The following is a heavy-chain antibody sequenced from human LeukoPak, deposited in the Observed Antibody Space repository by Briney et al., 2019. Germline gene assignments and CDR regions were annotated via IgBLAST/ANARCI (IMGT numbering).Heavy chain of an antibody. V-gene: IGHV3-48*03. Sequence: HPGGSLRLSCAASGFTFSSYEMNWVRQAPGKGLEWVSYISSSGSTIYYADSVKGRFTISRDNAKNSLYLQMSSLRAEDTAVYFCARDHSGWYNYYFDSWGQGTLVTVSS. D-gene: IGHD6-19*01. J-gene: IGHJ4*02. CDR2: ISSSGSTI. CDR3: ARDHSGWYNYYFDS. CDR1: GFTFSSYE.